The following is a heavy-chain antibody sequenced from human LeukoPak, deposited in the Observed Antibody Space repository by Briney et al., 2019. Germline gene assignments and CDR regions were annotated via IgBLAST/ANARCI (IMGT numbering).Heavy chain of an antibody. CDR3: ARDQTYYDVVTGPRRAFDL. Sequence: GGSLRLSCAASGFTFNSHEMNWVRQAPGKGLEWISYISGSGETTHYADSVKDRFTISRDNAKSSLFLQMKSLRAEDTAVYYCARDQTYYDVVTGPRRAFDLWGQGTRVTVSS. CDR1: GFTFNSHE. CDR2: ISGSGETT. V-gene: IGHV3-48*03. J-gene: IGHJ3*01. D-gene: IGHD3-9*01.